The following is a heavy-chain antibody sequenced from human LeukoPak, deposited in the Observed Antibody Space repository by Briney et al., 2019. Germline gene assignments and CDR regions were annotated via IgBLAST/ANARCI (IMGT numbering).Heavy chain of an antibody. Sequence: PGRSLRLSCAASGFTFSSCAMHWVRQAPGKGLEWVAVISYDGNNKYYADSVKGRFTISRDYSKNTLYLQMNSLRAEDTAVYCCARDFPRAYCSSTSCLYNYNGMDVWGQGTTVTVSS. D-gene: IGHD2-2*01. CDR3: ARDFPRAYCSSTSCLYNYNGMDV. CDR2: ISYDGNNK. V-gene: IGHV3-30-3*01. CDR1: GFTFSSCA. J-gene: IGHJ6*02.